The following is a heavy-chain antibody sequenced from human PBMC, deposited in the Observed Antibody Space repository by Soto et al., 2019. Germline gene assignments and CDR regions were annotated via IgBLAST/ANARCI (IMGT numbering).Heavy chain of an antibody. CDR3: ERMYDSSGYDT. CDR2: TNAGNGNT. V-gene: IGHV1-3*01. J-gene: IGHJ5*02. D-gene: IGHD3-22*01. Sequence: QVQLVQSGAEVKKPGASVKVSCKASGYTFTSYAMHWVRQAPGQRLEWMGWTNAGNGNTKYSQKFQGRVTITRDTSASTAYMELSSLRSEDTAVYYCERMYDSSGYDTWGQGTPVTVSS. CDR1: GYTFTSYA.